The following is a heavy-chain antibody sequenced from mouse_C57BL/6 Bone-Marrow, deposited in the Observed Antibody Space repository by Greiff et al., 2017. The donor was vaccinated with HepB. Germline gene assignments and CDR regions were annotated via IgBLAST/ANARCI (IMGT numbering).Heavy chain of an antibody. CDR2: IDPSDSYT. Sequence: VQLQQPGAELVMPGASVKLSCKASGYTFTSYWMHWVKQRTGQGLEWIGEIDPSDSYTNYNQKFKGKSTLTVDKSSSTAYMQLSSLTSEDSAVYYCARGPLAYYAMDYWGQGTSVTVSS. V-gene: IGHV1-69*01. J-gene: IGHJ4*01. CDR3: ARGPLAYYAMDY. CDR1: GYTFTSYW.